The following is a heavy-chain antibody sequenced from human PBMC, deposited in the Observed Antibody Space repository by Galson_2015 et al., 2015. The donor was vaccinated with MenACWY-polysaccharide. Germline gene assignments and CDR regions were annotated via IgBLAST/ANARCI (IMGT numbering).Heavy chain of an antibody. V-gene: IGHV1-8*01. CDR3: ARIIARIYTFADS. D-gene: IGHD2-21*01. CDR2: MNPNSGST. J-gene: IGHJ4*02. CDR1: GYKFTSYD. Sequence: SVKVSCKASGYKFTSYDINWVRQATGQGLEWMGWMNPNSGSTGYAQKFQGRVTMTSNSAIMTACMELSSLRSEDTAVYYCARIIARIYTFADSGGQGTLVPVSS.